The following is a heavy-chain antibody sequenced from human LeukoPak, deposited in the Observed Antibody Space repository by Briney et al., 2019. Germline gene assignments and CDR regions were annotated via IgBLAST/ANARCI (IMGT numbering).Heavy chain of an antibody. CDR1: GGSISDHN. J-gene: IGHJ4*02. CDR2: IYSNGNA. Sequence: SETLSLTGIVAGGSISDHNWSWLRQSARKGLEVIGRIYSNGNANYNPSLKSRVTMSVAASEKQFSLRLSSVTAADTAVYYCARGSSHFDYWGQGILVTVSS. CDR3: ARGSSHFDY. V-gene: IGHV4-4*07. D-gene: IGHD6-19*01.